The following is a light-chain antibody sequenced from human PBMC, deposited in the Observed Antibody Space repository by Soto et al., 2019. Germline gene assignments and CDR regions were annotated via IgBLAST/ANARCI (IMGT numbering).Light chain of an antibody. CDR1: QSVSSSY. CDR3: QQYGSSLTWT. V-gene: IGKV3-20*01. CDR2: GAS. J-gene: IGKJ1*01. Sequence: VLTQSPGTLSLSPGERATLSCRASQSVSSSYLAWYRQKPGQAPRLLTYGASNRATGIPDRFSGSGSGTDFTLTISRLEPEDFAVYYCQQYGSSLTWTFGQGTKVDIK.